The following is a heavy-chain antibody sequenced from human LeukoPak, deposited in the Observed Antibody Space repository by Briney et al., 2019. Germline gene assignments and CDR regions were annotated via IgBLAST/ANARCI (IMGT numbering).Heavy chain of an antibody. Sequence: SETLSLTCAVYGGSFSGYYWSWIRQPPGKGLEWIGEINHSGSTNYNPSLKSRVTISVDTSKNQFSLKLSSVTAADTAVYYCARAPTKYYYDSSRHWFDPWGQGTLVTVSS. J-gene: IGHJ5*02. CDR2: INHSGST. CDR3: ARAPTKYYYDSSRHWFDP. D-gene: IGHD3-22*01. V-gene: IGHV4-34*01. CDR1: GGSFSGYY.